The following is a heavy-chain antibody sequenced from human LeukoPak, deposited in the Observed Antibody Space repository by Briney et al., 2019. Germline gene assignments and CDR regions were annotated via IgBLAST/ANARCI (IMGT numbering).Heavy chain of an antibody. J-gene: IGHJ4*02. CDR1: GFTFTDYW. CDR2: IHKAGTES. CDR3: ARVGTWELQRVFDY. V-gene: IGHV3-7*01. D-gene: IGHD1-26*01. Sequence: PGGSLRLSCAASGFTFTDYWMTRVRQVPGKGREWVANIHKAGTESYYVDSVKGRFAISRDNAKNSLYLQLSSLRVDDTAVYYCARVGTWELQRVFDYWGQGTLVTVSS.